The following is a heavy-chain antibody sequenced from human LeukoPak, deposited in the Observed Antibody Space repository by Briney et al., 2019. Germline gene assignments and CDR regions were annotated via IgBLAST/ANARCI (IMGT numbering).Heavy chain of an antibody. CDR1: GGSISSSNW. CDR3: GGGFLEWLLDY. J-gene: IGHJ4*02. CDR2: VSHSVNT. Sequence: SETLSLTCAVSGGSISSSNWWSWVRQPPGKGLEWIGEVSHSVNTNYNPSLKSRVTISVDTSKNQFSLKLSSVTAADTAVYYCGGGFLEWLLDYWGQGTLVTVSS. D-gene: IGHD3-3*01. V-gene: IGHV4-4*02.